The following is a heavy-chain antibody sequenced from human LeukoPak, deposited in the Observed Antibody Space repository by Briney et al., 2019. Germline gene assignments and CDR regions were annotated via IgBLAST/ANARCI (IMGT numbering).Heavy chain of an antibody. CDR1: GFPLSSYA. Sequence: GGSLRLSCAASGFPLSSYAMSWVRQAPGKGLEWVSAISGSGGSTYYADSVKGRFTISRDNSKNTLYLQMNSLRAEDTAVYYCAKSTLLRYFDWLSGDAFDIWGQGTMVTVSS. CDR3: AKSTLLRYFDWLSGDAFDI. J-gene: IGHJ3*02. CDR2: ISGSGGST. D-gene: IGHD3-9*01. V-gene: IGHV3-23*01.